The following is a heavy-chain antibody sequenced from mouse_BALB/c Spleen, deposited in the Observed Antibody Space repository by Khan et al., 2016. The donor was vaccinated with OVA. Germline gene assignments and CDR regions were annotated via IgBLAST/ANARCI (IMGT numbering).Heavy chain of an antibody. Sequence: EVELVESGGGLVKPGGSLKLSCAASGFTFSDYYMYWVRQTPEKRLEWVATISDGGSFTYYPDSVKGRFTISRDNAKNHLYLLMSSLKSEDTAICYCARASYGGFAYWGQGTLVTVSA. V-gene: IGHV5-4*02. CDR2: ISDGGSFT. J-gene: IGHJ3*01. CDR3: ARASYGGFAY. D-gene: IGHD1-1*02. CDR1: GFTFSDYY.